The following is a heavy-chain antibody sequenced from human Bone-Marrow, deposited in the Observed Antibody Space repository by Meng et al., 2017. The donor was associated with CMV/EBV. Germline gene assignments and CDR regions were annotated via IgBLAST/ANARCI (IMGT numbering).Heavy chain of an antibody. Sequence: GSLRLSCAVYGGSFSGYYWSWIRQPPGKGLEWIGEINHSGSTNYNPSLKSRVTISVDTSKNQFSLKLSSVTAADTAVYYCARDGGYCSRTNCYRPLGWFDPWGQGTLVTVSS. J-gene: IGHJ5*02. D-gene: IGHD2-2*02. V-gene: IGHV4-34*01. CDR3: ARDGGYCSRTNCYRPLGWFDP. CDR1: GGSFSGYY. CDR2: INHSGST.